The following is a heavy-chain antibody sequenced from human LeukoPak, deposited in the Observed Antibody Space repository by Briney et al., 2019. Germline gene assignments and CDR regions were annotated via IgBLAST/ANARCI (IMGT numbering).Heavy chain of an antibody. CDR3: VRLRRNSDRSYYYYYYDS. CDR2: INVASTSI. V-gene: IGHV3-21*01. J-gene: IGHJ5*01. CDR1: GLTFSDYS. D-gene: IGHD3-10*01. Sequence: SMRLSCVASGLTFSDYSINWVRRAPGKGLEWVSSINVASTSIYYADAVRGRFTISRDNAKSSLYLQMDSLRAEDTAVYYCVRLRRNSDRSYYYYYYDSWGQGILVTVSS.